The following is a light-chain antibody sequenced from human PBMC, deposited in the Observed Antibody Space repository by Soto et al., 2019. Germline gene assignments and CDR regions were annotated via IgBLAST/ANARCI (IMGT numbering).Light chain of an antibody. CDR1: QAISTS. J-gene: IGKJ1*01. CDR2: AAS. V-gene: IGKV1-9*01. CDR3: QHYNSYSEA. Sequence: DIQLTQSPSFLSASVGDTVTITCRASQAISTSLAWYRQKSGMAPELLVYAASTLHSGVPSRFSGSGSGTEFTLTISSLQPDDFATYYCQHYNSYSEAFGQGTKVELK.